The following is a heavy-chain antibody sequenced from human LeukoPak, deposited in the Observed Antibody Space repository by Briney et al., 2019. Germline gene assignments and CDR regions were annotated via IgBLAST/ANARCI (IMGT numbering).Heavy chain of an antibody. V-gene: IGHV3-23*01. CDR3: AKVTSGSYLLVMDY. D-gene: IGHD3-10*01. J-gene: IGHJ4*02. CDR2: ISGSGGST. Sequence: HSGGSLRLSCAASGFTFSSYWMSWVRQAPGKGLEWVSAISGSGGSTYYADSVKGRFTISRDNSKNTLYLQMNSLRAEDTAVYYCAKVTSGSYLLVMDYWGQGTLVTVSS. CDR1: GFTFSSYW.